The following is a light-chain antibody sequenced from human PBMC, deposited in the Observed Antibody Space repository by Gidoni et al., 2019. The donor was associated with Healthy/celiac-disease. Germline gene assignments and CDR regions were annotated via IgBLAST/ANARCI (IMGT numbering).Light chain of an antibody. CDR3: QQYNNWPPWT. Sequence: EIVMTQSPATLSVSPAERATLSCRASQSVSSNLAWYQQKPGQAPRLLIYGASTRATGIPARFSGSGSGTEFTLTISSLQSEDFAVYYCQQYNNWPPWTFGQXTKVEIK. CDR2: GAS. V-gene: IGKV3-15*01. J-gene: IGKJ1*01. CDR1: QSVSSN.